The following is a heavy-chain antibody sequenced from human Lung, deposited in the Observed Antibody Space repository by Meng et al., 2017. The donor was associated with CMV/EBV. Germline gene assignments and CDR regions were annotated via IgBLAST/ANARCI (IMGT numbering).Heavy chain of an antibody. D-gene: IGHD3-22*01. CDR3: TRQGSVYYYDSSGQSPDY. CDR1: GGSISSSSYY. Sequence: SETXSLTCTVSGGSISSSSYYWGWIRQPPGKGLEWIGSIYYSGRTYYNPSLKSRVTISVDTSKKQFSLKRSSVTAADTAVYYCTRQGSVYYYDSSGQSPDYXGQGXLVTVSS. J-gene: IGHJ4*02. CDR2: IYYSGRT. V-gene: IGHV4-39*01.